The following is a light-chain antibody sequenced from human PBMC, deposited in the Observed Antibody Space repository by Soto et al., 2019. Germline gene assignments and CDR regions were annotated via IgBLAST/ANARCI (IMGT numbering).Light chain of an antibody. Sequence: DIQMTQSPSSVSASVGDRVSITCRASQGISNWLAWYQQKPGRAPKLLIHAASSLQSGVSSRFSGSGSGTDFTLTISCLQSEDFATYYCQQYYSFPITFGQGTRLEIK. J-gene: IGKJ5*01. CDR2: AAS. V-gene: IGKV1-12*01. CDR3: QQYYSFPIT. CDR1: QGISNW.